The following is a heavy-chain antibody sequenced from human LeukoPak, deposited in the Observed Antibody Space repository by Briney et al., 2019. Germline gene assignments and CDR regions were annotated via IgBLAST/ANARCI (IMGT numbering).Heavy chain of an antibody. Sequence: SETLSLTCVVYGGSFSTYYWSWIRRPPGKGLEWIGEINHSGSTNYNPSLKSRLTISVDTSKNQFSLKLSSVTAADTAVYYCARTVHSFYFDSWGQGTLVTVSS. CDR2: INHSGST. V-gene: IGHV4-34*01. CDR3: ARTVHSFYFDS. CDR1: GGSFSTYY. J-gene: IGHJ4*02. D-gene: IGHD3-10*01.